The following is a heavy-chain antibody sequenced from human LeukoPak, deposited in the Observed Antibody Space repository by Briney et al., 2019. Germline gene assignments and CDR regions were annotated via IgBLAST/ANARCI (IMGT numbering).Heavy chain of an antibody. CDR3: AKDRAGREGFDY. Sequence: GGSLRLSCAASGFTCSSYAMSWVRQAPGKGLEWVSAISGSGGSTYYADSVKGRFTISRDNSKNMLYLQMNSLRAEDTAVYYCAKDRAGREGFDYWGQGTLVTVSS. J-gene: IGHJ4*02. D-gene: IGHD1-26*01. CDR2: ISGSGGST. CDR1: GFTCSSYA. V-gene: IGHV3-23*01.